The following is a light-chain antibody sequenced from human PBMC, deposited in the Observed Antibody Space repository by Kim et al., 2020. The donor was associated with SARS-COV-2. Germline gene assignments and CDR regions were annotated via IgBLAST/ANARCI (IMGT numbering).Light chain of an antibody. V-gene: IGKV1-8*01. CDR3: QQYSSYPIT. J-gene: IGKJ5*01. CDR2: AAS. CDR1: QDVSSY. Sequence: ASTGDRVTITCRASQDVSSYLAWYQQKPGKAPNLLIYAASTLRSGVPSRFSGSRSGTDFTLTISWLQSEDFATYYCQQYSSYPITFGQGTRLEIK.